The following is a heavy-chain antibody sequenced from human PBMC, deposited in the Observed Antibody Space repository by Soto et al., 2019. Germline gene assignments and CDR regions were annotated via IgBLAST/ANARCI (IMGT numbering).Heavy chain of an antibody. Sequence: AGGSLRLSCAASGFTFSSYGMHWVRQAPGKGLEWVAVIWYDGSNKYYADSVKGRFTISRDNSKNTLYLQMNSLRAEDTAVYYCARDVTLVRRGYSYGLGYWGQGTLVTVSS. CDR1: GFTFSSYG. CDR2: IWYDGSNK. CDR3: ARDVTLVRRGYSYGLGY. J-gene: IGHJ4*02. V-gene: IGHV3-33*01. D-gene: IGHD5-18*01.